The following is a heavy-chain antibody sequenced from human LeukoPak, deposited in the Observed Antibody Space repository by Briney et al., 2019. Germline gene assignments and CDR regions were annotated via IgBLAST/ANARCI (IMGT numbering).Heavy chain of an antibody. CDR3: ARAQLPYDILTGYYPPYMDV. J-gene: IGHJ6*03. Sequence: SETLSXTCTVSGGSISSYYWSWLRQPPGKGLEWIGYIYYSGSTNYNPSLKSRVTISVDTSKNQFSLKLSSVTAADTAVYYCARAQLPYDILTGYYPPYMDVWGKGTTVTVSS. CDR2: IYYSGST. D-gene: IGHD3-9*01. V-gene: IGHV4-59*01. CDR1: GGSISSYY.